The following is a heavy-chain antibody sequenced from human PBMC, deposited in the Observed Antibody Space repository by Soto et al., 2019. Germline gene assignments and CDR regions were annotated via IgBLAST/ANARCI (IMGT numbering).Heavy chain of an antibody. V-gene: IGHV3-21*01. Sequence: PGGSLRLSCAASGFTFSSYSMNWVRQAPGKGLEWVSSISSSSSYIYYADSVKGRFTISRDNAKNSLYLQMNSLRAEDTAVYYCARAGYEMGYYYMDVWGKGTTVTVSS. CDR2: ISSSSSYI. J-gene: IGHJ6*03. CDR1: GFTFSSYS. CDR3: ARAGYEMGYYYMDV. D-gene: IGHD3-9*01.